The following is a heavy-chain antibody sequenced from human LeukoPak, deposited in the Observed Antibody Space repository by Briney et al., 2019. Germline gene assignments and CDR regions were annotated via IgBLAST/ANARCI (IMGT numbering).Heavy chain of an antibody. CDR1: GFTFSSYN. V-gene: IGHV3-21*01. D-gene: IGHD3-22*01. CDR3: ARGSPYYYDSSGYYQAYDY. J-gene: IGHJ4*02. Sequence: GGSLRLSCAASGFTFSSYNMNWVRQAPGKGLEWVSSSSSNSYIYYADSVKGRFTISRDNAKNSLYLQMNSLRAEDTAVYYCARGSPYYYDSSGYYQAYDYWGQGTLVTVSS. CDR2: SSSNSYI.